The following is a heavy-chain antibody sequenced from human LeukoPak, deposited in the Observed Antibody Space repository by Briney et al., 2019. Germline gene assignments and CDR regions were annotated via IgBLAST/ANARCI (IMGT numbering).Heavy chain of an antibody. Sequence: SQTLSLPCTVSGGSISSGSYYWSWIRQPAGKGLQWIERTYTSGSTNYNPSLKSRVTISVDTSKNQFSLKLSSVTAADTAVYYYARDSCGDCYYDYWGQGTLVTVSS. CDR1: GGSISSGSYY. CDR2: TYTSGST. CDR3: ARDSCGDCYYDY. D-gene: IGHD2-21*01. V-gene: IGHV4-61*02. J-gene: IGHJ4*02.